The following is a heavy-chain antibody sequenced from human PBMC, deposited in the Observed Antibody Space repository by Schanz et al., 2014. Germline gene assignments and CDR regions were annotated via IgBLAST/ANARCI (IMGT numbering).Heavy chain of an antibody. J-gene: IGHJ5*02. CDR1: GGSISSSTYY. Sequence: QLQLQESGPGLVIPSETLSLTCTVSGGSISSSTYYWGWIRQPPGKGPEWIGTIDDTGSTYYTPSRGGRPPWSEDTSKSQLPGKLPSGTAADTAVYYCARLMVPGWFDPWGQGQLVTVSS. CDR2: IDDTGST. V-gene: IGHV4-39*01. CDR3: ARLMVPGWFDP. D-gene: IGHD3-10*01.